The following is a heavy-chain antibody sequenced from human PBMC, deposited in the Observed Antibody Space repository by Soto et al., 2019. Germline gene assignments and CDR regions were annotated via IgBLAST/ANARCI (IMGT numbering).Heavy chain of an antibody. D-gene: IGHD2-2*01. CDR1: GFTFSSYG. CDR2: IWYDGSNK. V-gene: IGHV3-33*01. Sequence: GGSLRLSCAASGFTFSSYGMHWVRQAPGKGLEWVAVIWYDGSNKYYADSVKGRFTISRDNSKNTLYLQMNSLRAEDTAVYYCARDSPYCSSTSCYADYYYYMDVWGKGTTVTVSS. J-gene: IGHJ6*03. CDR3: ARDSPYCSSTSCYADYYYYMDV.